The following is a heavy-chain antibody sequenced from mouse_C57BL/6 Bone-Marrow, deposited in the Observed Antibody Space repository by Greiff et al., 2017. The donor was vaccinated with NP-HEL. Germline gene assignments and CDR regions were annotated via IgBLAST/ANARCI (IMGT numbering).Heavy chain of an antibody. CDR1: GYTFTDYY. CDR3: ARLFAY. CDR2: INPNNGGT. J-gene: IGHJ3*01. V-gene: IGHV1-26*01. Sequence: EVQLQQSGPELVKPGASVKISCKASGYTFTDYYMNWVKQSHGKSLEWIGDINPNNGGTRYNQKFKGKATLTVDKSSSTAYMELRSLTSEDSAVYYCARLFAYWGQGTLVTVSA.